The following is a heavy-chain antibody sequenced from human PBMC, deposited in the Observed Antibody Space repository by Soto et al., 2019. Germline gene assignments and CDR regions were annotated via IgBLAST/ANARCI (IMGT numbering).Heavy chain of an antibody. CDR2: IRGRADGGTT. D-gene: IGHD2-15*01. Sequence: GGSLRLSCAASGFSFSNAWISWVRQAPGKGLEWVGRIRGRADGGTTDYAVAVKGRFTISRDDSRNTLYLQMNSLKTEDTAVYYCSTDFCSGGSCYSGFYFMDIWGKGTTVTVSS. CDR3: STDFCSGGSCYSGFYFMDI. CDR1: GFSFSNAW. J-gene: IGHJ6*03. V-gene: IGHV3-15*01.